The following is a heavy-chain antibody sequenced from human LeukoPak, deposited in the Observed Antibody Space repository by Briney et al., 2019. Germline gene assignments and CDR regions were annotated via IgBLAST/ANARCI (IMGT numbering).Heavy chain of an antibody. CDR2: IKNDGSDK. J-gene: IGHJ4*02. CDR1: GFSFSAAW. V-gene: IGHV3-7*01. CDR3: ARDRATFDY. D-gene: IGHD5-24*01. Sequence: GGSLRLSCEASGFSFSAAWMTWVRQAPGKGLEWVATIKNDGSDKYYVDSVKGRFTISRDNAKNSLYLQMNSLRAEDTAVYYCARDRATFDYWGQGTLVTVSS.